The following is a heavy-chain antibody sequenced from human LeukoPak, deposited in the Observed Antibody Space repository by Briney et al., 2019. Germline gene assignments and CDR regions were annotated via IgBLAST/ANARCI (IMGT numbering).Heavy chain of an antibody. V-gene: IGHV4-4*02. CDR1: GDSMSSIDW. Sequence: SGTLSLTCAVSGDSMSSIDWWSWVRQPPGKGLEWIGEIHHTGSTNYNPSLKSRVTISVDTSKNQFSLKLSSVTAADTAVYYCARAPPNSGSLSDMDVWGKGTTVTVSS. CDR2: IHHTGST. CDR3: ARAPPNSGSLSDMDV. J-gene: IGHJ6*03. D-gene: IGHD1-26*01.